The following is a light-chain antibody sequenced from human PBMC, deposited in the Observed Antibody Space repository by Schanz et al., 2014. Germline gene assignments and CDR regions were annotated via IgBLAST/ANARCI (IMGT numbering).Light chain of an antibody. CDR2: GAS. J-gene: IGKJ1*01. CDR3: QQGRNWPMT. CDR1: QTVTSGY. Sequence: EIVLTQSPGTLSLSPGERVTLSCRASQTVTSGYLAWYQQKPGQTPRLLIYGASSRATGIPARFSGSGSGTYFTLTISSLEPEDFAVYFCQQGRNWPMTFGQGTKVEIK. V-gene: IGKV3D-20*02.